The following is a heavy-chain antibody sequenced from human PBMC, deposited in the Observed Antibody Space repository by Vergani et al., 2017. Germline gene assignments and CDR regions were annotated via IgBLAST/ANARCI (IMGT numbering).Heavy chain of an antibody. J-gene: IGHJ4*02. CDR2: IRYDGSNK. V-gene: IGHV3-30*02. Sequence: QVQLVESGGGVVQPGGSLRLSCAASGFTFSSYGMHWVRQAPGKGLEWVAFIRYDGSNKYYADSVKGRFTISRDNSKNTLYLQMNSLRAEDTDVYYCAKDHGPYRKIDYWGQGTLVTVSS. D-gene: IGHD1-26*01. CDR1: GFTFSSYG. CDR3: AKDHGPYRKIDY.